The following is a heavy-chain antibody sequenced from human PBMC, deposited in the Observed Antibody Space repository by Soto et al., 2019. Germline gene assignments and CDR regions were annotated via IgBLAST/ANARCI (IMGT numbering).Heavy chain of an antibody. CDR3: ARGFRVEGAYGAGAFFDY. Sequence: PGGSLRLSCAPSGLTVSDNYMGWVRQAPGKGLEWVSIIDSGTNTKYADSVKGRFTISRDNSKNTVYLQMNSLRAEDTAVYYCARGFRVEGAYGAGAFFDYWAQGTLVTVSS. CDR1: GLTVSDNY. V-gene: IGHV3-66*01. J-gene: IGHJ4*02. CDR2: IDSGTNT. D-gene: IGHD1-26*01.